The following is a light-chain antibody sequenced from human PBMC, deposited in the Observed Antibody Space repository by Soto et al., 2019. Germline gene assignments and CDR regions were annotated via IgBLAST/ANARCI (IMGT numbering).Light chain of an antibody. CDR2: DAS. J-gene: IGKJ5*01. CDR3: QQYDNLPT. V-gene: IGKV1-33*01. CDR1: QDISNY. Sequence: DIQMTQSPSSLSASVGDIVTITFQASQDISNYLNLYQQKPGKAPKLLIYDASNLETGVPSRFSGSGSGTDFTFTISSLQPEDIATYYCQQYDNLPTFGQGTRLEIK.